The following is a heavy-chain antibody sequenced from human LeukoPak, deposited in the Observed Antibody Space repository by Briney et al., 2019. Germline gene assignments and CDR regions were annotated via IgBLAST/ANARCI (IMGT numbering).Heavy chain of an antibody. CDR1: GGSITSSSYY. Sequence: PSETLSLTCSVSGGSITSSSYYWGWIRQPPEKGLEWIGSIYYTGGTYYSPSLKSRVTISVDTSKNQFSLKLSSVAAADTAVYYCARLGGLRFLPNWFDPWGQGTLVTVSS. CDR3: ARLGGLRFLPNWFDP. J-gene: IGHJ5*02. V-gene: IGHV4-39*01. D-gene: IGHD3-3*01. CDR2: IYYTGGT.